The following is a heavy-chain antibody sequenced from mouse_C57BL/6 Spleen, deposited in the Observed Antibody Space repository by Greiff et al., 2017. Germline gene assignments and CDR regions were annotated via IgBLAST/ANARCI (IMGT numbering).Heavy chain of an antibody. CDR2: IYPGDGDT. D-gene: IGHD1-1*01. V-gene: IGHV1-80*01. CDR1: GYAFSSYW. J-gene: IGHJ3*01. Sequence: QVQLQQSGAELVTPGASVKISCKASGYAFSSYWMNWVKQRPGKGLEWIGQIYPGDGDTNYNGKFKGKATLTADQSSSTAYMQLSSLTSEDSAVYFCARDYGSSGFAYWGQGTLVTVSA. CDR3: ARDYGSSGFAY.